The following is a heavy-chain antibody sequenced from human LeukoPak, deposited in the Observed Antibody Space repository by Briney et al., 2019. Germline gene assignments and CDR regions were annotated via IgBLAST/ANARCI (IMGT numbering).Heavy chain of an antibody. CDR3: ARVDYYDSSGYPLLDY. CDR2: IYYSGST. V-gene: IGHV4-59*08. D-gene: IGHD3-22*01. J-gene: IGHJ4*02. CDR1: GGSISSYY. Sequence: SETLSLTCTVSGGSISSYYWSWIRQPPGKGLEWIGYIYYSGSTNYNPSLKSRVTISVDTSKNQFSLKLSSVTAADTAVYYCARVDYYDSSGYPLLDYWGQGTLVTVSS.